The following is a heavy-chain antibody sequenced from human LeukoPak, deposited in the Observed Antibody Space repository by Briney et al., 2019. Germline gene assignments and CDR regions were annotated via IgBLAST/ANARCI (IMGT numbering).Heavy chain of an antibody. CDR3: ARLRRDRSGYYHGGAFDI. J-gene: IGHJ3*02. V-gene: IGHV5-51*01. CDR2: IYPGDCDT. Sequence: GESLKISCKGSGYSFTSYWIGWVRQMPGKGVEWMGIIYPGDCDTRYRPSFQGQVTISADKSISTAYLQWSSLKASDTAMYYCARLRRDRSGYYHGGAFDIWGQGTMVTVSS. D-gene: IGHD3-22*01. CDR1: GYSFTSYW.